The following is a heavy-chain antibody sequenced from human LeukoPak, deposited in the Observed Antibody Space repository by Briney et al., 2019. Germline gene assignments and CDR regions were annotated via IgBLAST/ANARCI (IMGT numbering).Heavy chain of an antibody. CDR2: ISSSGSTI. CDR3: ARDQGSGYGDAFDI. Sequence: GGSLRLSCAASGFTFSSYEMNWVRQAPGKGLEWVSYISSSGSTIYYADSVKGRFTISRDNAKNSLYLQMNSLRAEDTAVYYCARDQGSGYGDAFDIWGQGTMVTVSS. D-gene: IGHD3-22*01. CDR1: GFTFSSYE. V-gene: IGHV3-48*03. J-gene: IGHJ3*02.